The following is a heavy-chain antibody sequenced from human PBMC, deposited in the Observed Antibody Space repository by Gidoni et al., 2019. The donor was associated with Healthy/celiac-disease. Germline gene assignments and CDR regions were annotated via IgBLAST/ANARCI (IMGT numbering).Heavy chain of an antibody. D-gene: IGHD3-22*01. CDR3: AKDWGTEYYYDSSGPLGDY. CDR1: GFTFDDYA. CDR2: ISGDGGST. V-gene: IGHV3-43*02. J-gene: IGHJ4*02. Sequence: EVQLVESGGGVVQPGGSLRLSCPASGFTFDDYAMHWVRQAPGKGLEWVSLISGDGGSTYYADSVKGRFTISRDNSKNSLYLQMNSLRTEDTALYYCAKDWGTEYYYDSSGPLGDYWGQGTLVTVSS.